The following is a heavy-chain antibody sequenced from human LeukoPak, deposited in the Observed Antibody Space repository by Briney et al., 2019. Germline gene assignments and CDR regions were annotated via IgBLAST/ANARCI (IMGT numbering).Heavy chain of an antibody. V-gene: IGHV3-9*01. CDR2: ISWNSGSI. CDR3: AKDHYDFWSGYLGY. D-gene: IGHD3-3*01. Sequence: SLRLSCAASGFTFDDYAMHWVRQAPGKGLEWVSGISWNSGSIGYADSVKGRFTISRDNAKNSLYLQMNSLRAEDTALYYCAKDHYDFWSGYLGYWGQGTLVTVSS. J-gene: IGHJ4*02. CDR1: GFTFDDYA.